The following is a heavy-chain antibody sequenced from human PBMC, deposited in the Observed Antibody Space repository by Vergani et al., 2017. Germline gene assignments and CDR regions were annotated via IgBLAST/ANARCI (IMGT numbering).Heavy chain of an antibody. J-gene: IGHJ6*02. CDR2: VSGSSATP. V-gene: IGHV3-23*01. D-gene: IGHD1-26*01. Sequence: EVQLLESGGGLVQPGGSLRLSCEASGFSFPGYAMSWVRQAPGKGLEWVSSVSGSSATPYYADYVKGRFIISRDNSKNTLYLQMNSLRAEDTAVYYCAKDPRGSSDNYYYYYGMDVWGQGTTVTVSS. CDR1: GFSFPGYA. CDR3: AKDPRGSSDNYYYYYGMDV.